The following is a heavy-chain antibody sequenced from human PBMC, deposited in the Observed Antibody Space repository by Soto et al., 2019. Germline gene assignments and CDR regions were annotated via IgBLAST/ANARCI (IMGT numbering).Heavy chain of an antibody. CDR1: GFTFSSYG. J-gene: IGHJ6*03. Sequence: GGSLRLSCAASGFTFSSYGMHWVRQAPGKGLEWVAVIWYDGSNKYYADSVKGRFTISRDNSKNTLYLQMNSLRAEDTAVYYCASTCSGGSCYFGYYYYMDVWGKGTTVTVSS. CDR3: ASTCSGGSCYFGYYYYMDV. V-gene: IGHV3-33*01. D-gene: IGHD2-15*01. CDR2: IWYDGSNK.